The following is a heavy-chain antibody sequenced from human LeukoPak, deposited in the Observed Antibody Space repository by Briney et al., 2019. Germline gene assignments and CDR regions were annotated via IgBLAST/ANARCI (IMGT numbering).Heavy chain of an antibody. Sequence: PGGSLGLFCAASGFIFSAYNMNWVRQAPGKGLEWVSYISSSSNTIYYADSVKGRFTISRDNAKNSLFLQMNSLRDEDTSVYYCARAVTVVTRGGLVFDYWGQGTLVTVSS. V-gene: IGHV3-48*02. D-gene: IGHD2-21*02. CDR3: ARAVTVVTRGGLVFDY. CDR2: ISSSSNTI. CDR1: GFIFSAYN. J-gene: IGHJ4*02.